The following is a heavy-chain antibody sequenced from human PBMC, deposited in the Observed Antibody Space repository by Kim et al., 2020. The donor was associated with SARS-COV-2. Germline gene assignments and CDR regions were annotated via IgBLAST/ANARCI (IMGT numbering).Heavy chain of an antibody. CDR1: GFTFSDHY. CDR3: GDLGAGY. Sequence: GGSLRLSCAASGFTFSDHYMDWARQAPGKGLEWIALIRHKARSYTTQYAASGRGRFTISRDDSKDSVYLQMNSLKIDDTAVYYCGDLGAGYWGQGTLVTV. V-gene: IGHV3-72*01. D-gene: IGHD3-16*01. J-gene: IGHJ4*02. CDR2: IRHKARSYTT.